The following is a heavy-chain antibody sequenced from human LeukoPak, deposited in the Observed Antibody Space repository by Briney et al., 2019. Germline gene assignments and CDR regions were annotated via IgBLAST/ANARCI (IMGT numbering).Heavy chain of an antibody. J-gene: IGHJ3*02. CDR1: GFTFSNAW. D-gene: IGHD3-10*01. CDR3: TTDNKGGAGGGVDI. Sequence: GGSLRLSCAASGFTFSNAWMSWVRQAPGKGLEWVGRIKSKTDGGTTDYAAPVKGRFTISRDDSKNTLYLQVNSLKTEDTAVYSCTTDNKGGAGGGVDIWGQGTMVTVSS. CDR2: IKSKTDGGTT. V-gene: IGHV3-15*01.